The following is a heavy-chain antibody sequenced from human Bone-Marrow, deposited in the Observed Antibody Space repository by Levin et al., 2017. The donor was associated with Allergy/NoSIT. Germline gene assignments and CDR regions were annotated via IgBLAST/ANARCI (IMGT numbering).Heavy chain of an antibody. V-gene: IGHV2-5*02. Sequence: SGPTLVKPTQTLTLTCTFSGFSLSTSGVGVGWIRQPPGKALEWLALIYWDDDKRYSPSLKSRLTITKDTSKNQVVLTMTNMDPVDTATYYCAHLTLSRIAAQQRWFDPWGQGTLVTVSS. CDR2: IYWDDDK. J-gene: IGHJ5*02. D-gene: IGHD6-6*01. CDR1: GFSLSTSGVG. CDR3: AHLTLSRIAAQQRWFDP.